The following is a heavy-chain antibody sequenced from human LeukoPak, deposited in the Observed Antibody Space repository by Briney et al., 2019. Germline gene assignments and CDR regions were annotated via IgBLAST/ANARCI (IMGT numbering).Heavy chain of an antibody. J-gene: IGHJ3*02. D-gene: IGHD2-21*01. V-gene: IGHV3-30-3*01. CDR2: ISYDGSNK. CDR3: ARCGDLDAFDI. Sequence: GGSLRLSCAASGFTFSSYAMHWVRQAPGKGLEWVAVISYDGSNKYYADSVKGRFTISRDNSKNTLYLQMNSLRAEDTAVYYCARCGDLDAFDIWGQGTMVTVSS. CDR1: GFTFSSYA.